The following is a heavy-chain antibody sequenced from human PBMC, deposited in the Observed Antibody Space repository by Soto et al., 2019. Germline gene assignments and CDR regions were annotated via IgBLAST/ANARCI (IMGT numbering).Heavy chain of an antibody. CDR2: IYSSGST. V-gene: IGHV4-31*03. J-gene: IGHJ6*03. Sequence: QVQLQESGPGLVKPSQTLSLTCTVSGGSISSGGYYWSWIRQHPGKGLEWIGYIYSSGSTYYNPFLQSRVTITVDTSKNQFTLKLSSVTAADTAVYYCARVRADYSTPRDYYYMDVWGKGTTVTVSS. D-gene: IGHD4-4*01. CDR3: ARVRADYSTPRDYYYMDV. CDR1: GGSISSGGYY.